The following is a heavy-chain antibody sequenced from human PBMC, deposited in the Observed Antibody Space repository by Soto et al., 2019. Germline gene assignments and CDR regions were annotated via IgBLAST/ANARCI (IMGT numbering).Heavy chain of an antibody. CDR3: ARAGLSIAAAGTCFDP. Sequence: PSQTLPLTCAVSRGSISNLNWWSRIRQPPGKGLEWIGEIYHSGSTNYNPSLKSRVTISVDKSKNQFSLKLSSVTAADTAVYYCARAGLSIAAAGTCFDPWGQGTLVTVSS. CDR2: IYHSGST. CDR1: RGSISNLNW. D-gene: IGHD6-13*01. V-gene: IGHV4-4*02. J-gene: IGHJ5*02.